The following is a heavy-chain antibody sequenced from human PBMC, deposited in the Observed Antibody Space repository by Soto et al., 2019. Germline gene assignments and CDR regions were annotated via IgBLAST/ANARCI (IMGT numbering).Heavy chain of an antibody. Sequence: QITLKESGPTLVKPTQTLTPTCTFSGFSLSTSGVGVGWIRQPPGKALEWLALIYWDDDKRYSPSLKSRLTISKDTSKNQVVLTMTNMDPVDTATYYCAHTPYTGYDYRFDYWGQGTLVTVSS. CDR1: GFSLSTSGVG. CDR3: AHTPYTGYDYRFDY. CDR2: IYWDDDK. J-gene: IGHJ4*02. D-gene: IGHD5-12*01. V-gene: IGHV2-5*02.